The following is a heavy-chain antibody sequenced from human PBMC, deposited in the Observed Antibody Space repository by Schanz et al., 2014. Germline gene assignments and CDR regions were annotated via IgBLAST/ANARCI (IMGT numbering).Heavy chain of an antibody. V-gene: IGHV3-11*01. Sequence: QVQLVESGGGLVKPGGSLRLSCAASGFTFSDHYMAWIRQAPGKGLEWVSIISNTGTFIYYADSVRGRFVISRDNAKSSLFLQMKGLRAEDTAVYYCVRDAYLQIRGPVFDSWGPGNLVTVSS. CDR1: GFTFSDHY. J-gene: IGHJ4*02. CDR2: ISNTGTFI. D-gene: IGHD2-2*01. CDR3: VRDAYLQIRGPVFDS.